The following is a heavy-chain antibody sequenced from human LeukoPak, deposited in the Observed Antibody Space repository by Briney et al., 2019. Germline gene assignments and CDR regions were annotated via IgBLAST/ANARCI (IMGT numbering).Heavy chain of an antibody. D-gene: IGHD6-6*01. V-gene: IGHV4-59*01. CDR1: GDSISNYY. Sequence: SETLSLTCSVPGDSISNYYWSWIRQPPGKGLEWIGYIYYSGSTNYNPTLKSRVTISKDTSKKQMPLKLNSVTAADTAVYYCARGSNWLDPWGQGTLVTVSS. J-gene: IGHJ5*02. CDR3: ARGSNWLDP. CDR2: IYYSGST.